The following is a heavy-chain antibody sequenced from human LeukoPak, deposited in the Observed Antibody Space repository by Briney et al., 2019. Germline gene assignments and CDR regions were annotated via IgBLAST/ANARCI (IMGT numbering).Heavy chain of an antibody. CDR1: GFTFSDYD. D-gene: IGHD1-1*01. CDR2: IGTAGDT. CDR3: ARVAKERVGGVYYFDY. J-gene: IGHJ4*02. Sequence: PGGSLRLSCAASGFTFSDYDMHWVRQPTGKGLEWVAAIGTAGDTYYTGSVKGRFTISRENAKNSLYLRMNSLRAGDTAVYYCARVAKERVGGVYYFDYWGQGTLVTVSS. V-gene: IGHV3-13*01.